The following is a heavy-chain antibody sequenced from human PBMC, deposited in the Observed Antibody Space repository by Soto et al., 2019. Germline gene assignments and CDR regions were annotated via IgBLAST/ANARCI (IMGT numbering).Heavy chain of an antibody. CDR1: GFTFSSYA. Sequence: QVQLVESGGGVVQPGRSLRLSCAASGFTFSSYAMHWVRQAPGKGLEWVAVISYDGSNKYYADSVKGRFTISRDNSKNTLYLQMNSLRAEGTAVYYCAGALVYWGQGTLVTVSS. CDR2: ISYDGSNK. CDR3: AGALVY. V-gene: IGHV3-30-3*01. J-gene: IGHJ4*02. D-gene: IGHD2-8*02.